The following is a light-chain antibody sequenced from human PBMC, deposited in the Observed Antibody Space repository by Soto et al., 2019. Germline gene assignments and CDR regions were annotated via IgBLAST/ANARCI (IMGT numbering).Light chain of an antibody. CDR2: AAS. J-gene: IGKJ3*01. V-gene: IGKV1-9*01. Sequence: IQLTQSPSFLSASIGDRVTITCRASQGIRSYLAWYQQKPGKAPKILIYAASTLHSGVPSRFSGSGSVTEFTLTISSLQPEDFATYYCQQLDRFPLTFGPGTKVDIK. CDR3: QQLDRFPLT. CDR1: QGIRSY.